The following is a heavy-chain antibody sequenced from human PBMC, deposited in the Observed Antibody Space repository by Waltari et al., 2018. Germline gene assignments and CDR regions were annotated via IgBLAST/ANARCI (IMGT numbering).Heavy chain of an antibody. CDR1: GYTFTNYS. CDR3: ARDSSSSGKGDY. D-gene: IGHD6-6*01. J-gene: IGHJ4*02. CDR2: INRSWRST. Sequence: QVQLVQSGAEVKKPGASVTVSCKASGYTFTNYSMHWVRQAPGQGLEWMGIINRSWRSTSYALKFEDRVTMTRDTSTSTVYMQLSSLKSEDTAIYYCARDSSSSGKGDYWGQGTLVTVSS. V-gene: IGHV1-46*01.